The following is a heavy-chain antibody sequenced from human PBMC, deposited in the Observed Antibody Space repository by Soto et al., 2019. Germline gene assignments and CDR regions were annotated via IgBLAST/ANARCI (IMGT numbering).Heavy chain of an antibody. D-gene: IGHD6-6*01. Sequence: QVQLVQSGAEVKKPGSSVKVSCKASGGTFSSYAISWVRQAPGQGLEWMGGIIPIFGTANYAQKFQGRVTITADESTSTAYMELSSLRDEDTAVYYCAGLGWWIAARQGDNNWFDPWGQGTLVTVSS. V-gene: IGHV1-69*01. J-gene: IGHJ5*02. CDR3: AGLGWWIAARQGDNNWFDP. CDR1: GGTFSSYA. CDR2: IIPIFGTA.